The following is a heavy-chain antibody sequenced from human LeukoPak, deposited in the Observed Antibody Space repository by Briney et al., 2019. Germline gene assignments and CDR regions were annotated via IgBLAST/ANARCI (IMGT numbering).Heavy chain of an antibody. CDR2: ISYDGSNK. J-gene: IGHJ4*02. D-gene: IGHD3-10*01. V-gene: IGHV3-30*03. Sequence: PGGSLKLSCAASGFTFSSYGMHWVRQAPGKGLEWVAVISYDGSNKYYADSVKGRFTISRDNAKNSLYLQMDSLRAEDTAVYYCARPDYYRGAGSYGGDYWGQGTLVTVSS. CDR3: ARPDYYRGAGSYGGDY. CDR1: GFTFSSYG.